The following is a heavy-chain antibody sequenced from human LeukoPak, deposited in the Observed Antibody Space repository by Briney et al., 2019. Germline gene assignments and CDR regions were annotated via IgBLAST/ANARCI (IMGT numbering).Heavy chain of an antibody. CDR2: IKQDGSEK. V-gene: IGHV3-7*01. D-gene: IGHD4-23*01. CDR1: GFTFSSYW. J-gene: IGHJ4*02. Sequence: PGGSPRLSCAASGFTFSSYWMSWVRQAPGKGLEWVANIKQDGSEKYYVDSVKGRFTISRDNAKNTLYLQMNNLRAEDTAVYYCARVSTFGGNSEGNFDYWGQGTLVTVSS. CDR3: ARVSTFGGNSEGNFDY.